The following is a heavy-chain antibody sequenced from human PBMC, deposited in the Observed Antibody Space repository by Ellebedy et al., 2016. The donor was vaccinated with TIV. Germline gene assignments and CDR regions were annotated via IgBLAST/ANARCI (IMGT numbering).Heavy chain of an antibody. CDR2: ISNSGDTT. CDR1: GFTFSCCA. V-gene: IGHV3-23*01. D-gene: IGHD6-19*01. CDR3: AGYRGEAVAGNWFDP. J-gene: IGHJ5*02. Sequence: PGGSLRLSCAASGFTFSCCAMSWVRQTPGKGLEWVSVISNSGDTTYADYVKGRFTISRDNSKDTLFLQMTSRRADDTAVYYCAGYRGEAVAGNWFDPWGQGTLVTVSS.